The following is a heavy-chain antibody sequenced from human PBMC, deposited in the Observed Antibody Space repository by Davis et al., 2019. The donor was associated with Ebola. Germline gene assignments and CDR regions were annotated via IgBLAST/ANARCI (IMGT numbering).Heavy chain of an antibody. J-gene: IGHJ6*02. CDR3: ARDLSGGMDV. CDR2: INHSGST. D-gene: IGHD3-10*01. V-gene: IGHV4-34*01. Sequence: PSETLSLTCAVYGGSFSGYYWSWIRQPPGKGLEWIGEINHSGSTNYNPSLKSRVTMSVDTSKNQFSLKLSSVTAADTAVYYCARDLSGGMDVWGQGTTVTVSS. CDR1: GGSFSGYY.